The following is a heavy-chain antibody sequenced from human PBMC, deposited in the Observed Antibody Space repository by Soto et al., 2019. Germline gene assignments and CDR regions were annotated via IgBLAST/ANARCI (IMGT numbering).Heavy chain of an antibody. CDR2: ISSSGGRT. CDR1: GFTFSRYA. D-gene: IGHD1-7*01. CDR3: AKYSELPYEAYLQQ. J-gene: IGHJ1*01. V-gene: IGHV3-23*01. Sequence: PGGSLRLSCAASGFTFSRYAMSWVRQAPGKGLEWVSAISSSGGRTFYAGSERGRFTISRDNSKSALYLQMNNLRAEDTAIYYCAKYSELPYEAYLQQWGQGTLVTVSS.